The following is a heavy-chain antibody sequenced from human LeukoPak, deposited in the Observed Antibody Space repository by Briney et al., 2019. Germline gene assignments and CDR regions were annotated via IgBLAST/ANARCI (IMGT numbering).Heavy chain of an antibody. D-gene: IGHD3-22*01. CDR3: ARGLVVIQYFDY. CDR2: INHSGST. J-gene: IGHJ4*02. CDR1: GGSFSGYY. V-gene: IGHV4-34*01. Sequence: SETLSLTXAVYGGSFSGYYWSWIRQPPRKGLEWIGEINHSGSTNYNPSLKSRVTISVDTSKNQFSLKLSSVTAADTAVYYCARGLVVIQYFDYWGQGTLVTVSS.